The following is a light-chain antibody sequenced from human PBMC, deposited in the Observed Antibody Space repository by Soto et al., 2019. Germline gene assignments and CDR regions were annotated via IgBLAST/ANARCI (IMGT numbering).Light chain of an antibody. V-gene: IGLV2-14*01. Sequence: QSALTQPASVSGSPGQSITISCTGTSSDVGGYNYVSWYQQHPGKAPKLMIYEVSNRPSGVSNRFSGSKSGNTASLTISGLHDEDEAAYYCSSYTSGSTTYVVFGGGTKLTVL. CDR3: SSYTSGSTTYVV. CDR2: EVS. J-gene: IGLJ2*01. CDR1: SSDVGGYNY.